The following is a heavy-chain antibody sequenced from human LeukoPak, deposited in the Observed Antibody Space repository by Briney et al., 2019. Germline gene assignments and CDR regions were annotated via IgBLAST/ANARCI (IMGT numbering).Heavy chain of an antibody. CDR1: GASISSYY. CDR3: ARQIAVAELGGYNWFDP. D-gene: IGHD6-19*01. J-gene: IGHJ5*02. V-gene: IGHV4-59*01. Sequence: SQTLSLTCTAPGASISSYYWSWIRQPPGKGLDWLGYIYYSGSTNYNPSLKSRVTISVDTSKNQFSLKLSSVTAADTAVYYCARQIAVAELGGYNWFDPWAQGTLVTVSS. CDR2: IYYSGST.